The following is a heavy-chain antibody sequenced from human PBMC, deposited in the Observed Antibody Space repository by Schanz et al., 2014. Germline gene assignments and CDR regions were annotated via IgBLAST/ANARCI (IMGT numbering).Heavy chain of an antibody. V-gene: IGHV1-69*02. D-gene: IGHD5-18*01. CDR2: IIPSLGLA. CDR3: ARGPSQGYSYGHNIGAYYYGMDV. Sequence: QVQLVQSGSELKKPGASVKVSCKASGGTFNSYTINWVRQAPGQGLEWMGRIIPSLGLAKYEQKFQDKVTITADTSTTTAYMELSGLRSEDTAVYYCARGPSQGYSYGHNIGAYYYGMDVWGQGTTVTVSS. CDR1: GGTFNSYT. J-gene: IGHJ6*02.